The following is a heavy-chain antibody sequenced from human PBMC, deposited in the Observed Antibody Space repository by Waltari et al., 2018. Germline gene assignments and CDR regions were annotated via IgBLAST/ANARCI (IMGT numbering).Heavy chain of an antibody. CDR2: IYYTGST. CDR3: ARGSEGSYCSGGTCYSYYYMDV. D-gene: IGHD2-15*01. V-gene: IGHV4-59*01. CDR1: GGSISGFY. Sequence: QVQLQESGPSLLKPSETLSLICTVSGGSISGFYWSWVRQPPGKGLAWIGYIYYTGSTNFNPSLKSRVTMSVDTSKNQFSLKLSSVTAADTAFYYCARGSEGSYCSGGTCYSYYYMDVWGKGTTVTVSS. J-gene: IGHJ6*03.